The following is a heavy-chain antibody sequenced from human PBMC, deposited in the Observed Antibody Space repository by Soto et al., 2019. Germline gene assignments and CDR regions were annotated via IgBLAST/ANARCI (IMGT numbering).Heavy chain of an antibody. V-gene: IGHV4-39*01. CDR2: MYYSGST. CDR3: ASILIGSSGYLN. CDR1: GGSISSSSYY. Sequence: QLQLQESGPGLVKPSETLSLTCTVSGGSISSSSYYWGWIRQPPGKGLEWIGSMYYSGSTYYNPALNSRVTVSADKSKNQFSLKLSAVTAADTAVYYRASILIGSSGYLNWGQGTLVTVSS. D-gene: IGHD3-22*01. J-gene: IGHJ4*02.